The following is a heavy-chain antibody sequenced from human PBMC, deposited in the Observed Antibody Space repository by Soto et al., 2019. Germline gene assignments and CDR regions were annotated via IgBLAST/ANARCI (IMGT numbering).Heavy chain of an antibody. V-gene: IGHV3-9*01. D-gene: IGHD6-6*01. CDR3: AKAKYSGDAFDI. CDR1: GFTFDDYA. Sequence: GGSLRLSCAASGFTFDDYAMHWVRQAPGKGLEWVSGISWNSGSIGYADSVKGRFTISRDNAKNSLYLQMNSLRAEDTALYYCAKAKYSGDAFDIWGQGTMVTVSS. CDR2: ISWNSGSI. J-gene: IGHJ3*02.